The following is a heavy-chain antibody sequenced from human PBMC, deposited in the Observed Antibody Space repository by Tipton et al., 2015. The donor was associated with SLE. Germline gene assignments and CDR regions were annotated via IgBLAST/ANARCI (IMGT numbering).Heavy chain of an antibody. CDR2: IYSSGRT. CDR1: GGSISSGEFY. CDR3: ARGLWD. Sequence: TLSLTCNVSGGSISSGEFYWRWLPQPAGKGLVCIGIIYSSGRTNYTPPLKSRVTTSIDTSKNQFSLKLSSVTAADTAVYYCARGLWDWGQGTLVTVSS. J-gene: IGHJ4*02. D-gene: IGHD7-27*01. V-gene: IGHV4-61*02.